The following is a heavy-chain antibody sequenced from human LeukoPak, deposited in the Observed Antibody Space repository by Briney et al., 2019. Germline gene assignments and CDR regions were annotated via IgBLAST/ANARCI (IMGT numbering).Heavy chain of an antibody. Sequence: PGGSLRLSCAASGFTFGSYWMTWVRQAPGKGLEWVANIQQDGSGKYYVDSVKGRFTISRDNAKNSLYLQMNSLRAEDTAVYYCARDPDYGGSGFFGDSWGQGTLVTVSS. CDR1: GFTFGSYW. D-gene: IGHD4-23*01. V-gene: IGHV3-7*01. J-gene: IGHJ4*02. CDR2: IQQDGSGK. CDR3: ARDPDYGGSGFFGDS.